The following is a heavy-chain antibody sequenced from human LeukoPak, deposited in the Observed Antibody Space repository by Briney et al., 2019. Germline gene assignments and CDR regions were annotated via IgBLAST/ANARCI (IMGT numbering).Heavy chain of an antibody. CDR3: ARDRGRVGAVAGH. D-gene: IGHD6-19*01. J-gene: IGHJ4*02. V-gene: IGHV3-21*01. CDR2: IGSDSHYI. Sequence: MAGGSLRLSCAASGFTFSIYAMAWVRQAPGKGLEWVSSIGSDSHYIYYADSVKGRFTISRDNSKNTLYLQMNSLRAEDTAVYYCARDRGRVGAVAGHWGQGTLVTVSS. CDR1: GFTFSIYA.